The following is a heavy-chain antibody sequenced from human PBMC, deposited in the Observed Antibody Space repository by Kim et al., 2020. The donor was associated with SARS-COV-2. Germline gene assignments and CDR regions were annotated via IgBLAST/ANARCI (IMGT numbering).Heavy chain of an antibody. CDR1: GGSISSYY. V-gene: IGHV4-59*01. D-gene: IGHD3-22*01. J-gene: IGHJ4*02. CDR2: IYYSGST. CDR3: ARDKGDSSGYYAFDY. Sequence: SETLSLTCTVSGGSISSYYWSWIRQPPGKGLEWIGYIYYSGSTNYNPSLKSRVTISVDTSKNQFSLKLSSVTAADTAVYYCARDKGDSSGYYAFDYWGQGTLVTVSS.